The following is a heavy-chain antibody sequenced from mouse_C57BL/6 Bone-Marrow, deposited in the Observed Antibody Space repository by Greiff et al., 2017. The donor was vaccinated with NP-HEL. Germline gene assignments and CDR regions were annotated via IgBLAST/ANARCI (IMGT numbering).Heavy chain of an antibody. CDR1: GFTFSDYG. J-gene: IGHJ2*01. CDR2: ISSGSSTI. V-gene: IGHV5-17*01. D-gene: IGHD2-3*01. CDR3: ARGLIYDGYYDYFDY. Sequence: EVMLVESGGGLVKPGGSLKLSCAASGFTFSDYGMHWVRQAPEKGLEWVAYISSGSSTIYYADTVKGRFTISRDNAKNTLFLQMTSLRSEDTAMYYCARGLIYDGYYDYFDYWGQGTTLTVSS.